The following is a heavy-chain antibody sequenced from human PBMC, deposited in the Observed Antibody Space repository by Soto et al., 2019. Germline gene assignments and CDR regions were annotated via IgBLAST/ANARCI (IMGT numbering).Heavy chain of an antibody. CDR3: XXXXRTAGHVYHFDD. V-gene: IGHV3-74*01. J-gene: IGHJ4*02. CDR2: INFDESTT. CDR1: GFTFSNYW. D-gene: IGHD3-16*01. Sequence: EVQLVESGGGLVQPGGSLRLSCAASGFTFSNYWMHWVRQAPGKGLVWVSRINFDESTTTYADSVQGRFTISRDNAKXXXXXXXXXXXXXXXXXXXXXXXXRTAGHVYHFDDWGQGALVTVSS.